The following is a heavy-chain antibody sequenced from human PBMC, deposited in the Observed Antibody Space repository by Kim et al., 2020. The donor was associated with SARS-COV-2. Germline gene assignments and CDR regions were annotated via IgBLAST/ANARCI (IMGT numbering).Heavy chain of an antibody. J-gene: IGHJ6*02. Sequence: GGSLRLSCAASGFTFSSYSMNWVRQAPGKGLEWVSSISSSSSSYIYYADSVKGRFTISRDNAKNSLYLQMNSLRAEDTAVYYCARQTSRDIVLMDRTYYYYGMDVWGQGTTVTVSS. V-gene: IGHV3-21*01. CDR2: ISSSSSSYI. CDR1: GFTFSSYS. D-gene: IGHD2-8*01. CDR3: ARQTSRDIVLMDRTYYYYGMDV.